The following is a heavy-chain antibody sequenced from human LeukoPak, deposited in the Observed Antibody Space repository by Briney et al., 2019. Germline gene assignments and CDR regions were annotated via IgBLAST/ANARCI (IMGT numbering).Heavy chain of an antibody. CDR1: GGSISSYY. Sequence: SETLSLTCTVSGGSISSYYWSWIRQPAGKGLEWIGRIYTSGSTNYNPSLKSRVTMSVDTSKNQFSLKLSSVTAADTAVYYCARDSRWYYYYYMDVWGKGTTVTISS. J-gene: IGHJ6*03. CDR2: IYTSGST. CDR3: ARDSRWYYYYYMDV. D-gene: IGHD6-13*01. V-gene: IGHV4-4*07.